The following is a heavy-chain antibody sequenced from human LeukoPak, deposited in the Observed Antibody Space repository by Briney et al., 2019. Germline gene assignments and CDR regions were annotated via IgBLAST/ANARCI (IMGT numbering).Heavy chain of an antibody. Sequence: GASVKVSCKASGGTFSSYAISWVRQAPGQGLEWMGRIIPILGIANYAQKFQGRVTITADKSTSTAYMELSSLRSEDTAVYYCARDFNPWRQVEMATMLEGENWGQGTLVTVSS. V-gene: IGHV1-69*04. CDR1: GGTFSSYA. CDR3: ARDFNPWRQVEMATMLEGEN. D-gene: IGHD5-24*01. CDR2: IIPILGIA. J-gene: IGHJ4*02.